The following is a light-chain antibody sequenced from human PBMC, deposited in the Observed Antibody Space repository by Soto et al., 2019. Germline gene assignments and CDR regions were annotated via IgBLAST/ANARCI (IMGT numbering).Light chain of an antibody. Sequence: QSALTQPASVSGSPGQSITISCTGTSSDVGGYNYVSWYQQHPGKAPKLMIYDVSNRPSGVSNRFSGSKSGNMASLTISGLQAEDEADYYCSSYTSSSIRVFGGGTKVTVL. V-gene: IGLV2-14*01. CDR3: SSYTSSSIRV. J-gene: IGLJ3*02. CDR2: DVS. CDR1: SSDVGGYNY.